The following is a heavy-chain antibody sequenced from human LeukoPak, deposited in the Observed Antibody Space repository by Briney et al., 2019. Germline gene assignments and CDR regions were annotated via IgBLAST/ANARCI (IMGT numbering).Heavy chain of an antibody. Sequence: ASVKVSCKASGYTFTGYYMHWVRQAPGQGLERMGWINPNSGGTNYAQKFQGRVTMTRDTSISTAYMELSRLRSDDTAVYYCARENEEYYVGNSGYWGQGTLVIVSS. V-gene: IGHV1-2*02. CDR1: GYTFTGYY. CDR2: INPNSGGT. D-gene: IGHD4-23*01. CDR3: ARENEEYYVGNSGY. J-gene: IGHJ4*02.